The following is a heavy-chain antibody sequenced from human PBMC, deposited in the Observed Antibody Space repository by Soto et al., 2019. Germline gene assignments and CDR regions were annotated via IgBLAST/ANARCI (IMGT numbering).Heavy chain of an antibody. J-gene: IGHJ4*02. CDR2: INQDGGVT. CDR1: GFTFISSF. D-gene: IGHD6-19*01. Sequence: GGSLRLSCVASGFTFISSFMGWIRQSPGKGLEWVANINQDGGVTYYVDSVEGRFTISRDNTKDSLYLQMNSLRGEDTAIYYCARYYRGSGRYFFDYWGQGTPVTVSS. CDR3: ARYYRGSGRYFFDY. V-gene: IGHV3-7*03.